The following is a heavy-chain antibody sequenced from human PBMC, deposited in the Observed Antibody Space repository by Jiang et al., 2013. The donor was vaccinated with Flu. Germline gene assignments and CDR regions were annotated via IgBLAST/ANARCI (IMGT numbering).Heavy chain of an antibody. J-gene: IGHJ2*01. V-gene: IGHV4-59*01. D-gene: IGHD5-24*01. Sequence: GPGLVKPSETLSLTCTVSGGSSSSNYWGWIRQPPGKGLEWIGYIYYSGGANNYNPSLKSRVTISVDMSKNQFSLKLSSVTAADTAVYYCARAPVDGYKLGGWYFDLWGRGTLVTVSS. CDR2: IYYSGGAN. CDR3: ARAPVDGYKLGGWYFDL. CDR1: GGSSSSNY.